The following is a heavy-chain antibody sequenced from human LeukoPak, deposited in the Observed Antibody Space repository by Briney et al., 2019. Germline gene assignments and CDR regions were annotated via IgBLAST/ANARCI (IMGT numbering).Heavy chain of an antibody. CDR1: GFTFSTYA. CDR2: ISYDGSNK. V-gene: IGHV3-30*14. Sequence: GGSLRLSCAASGFTFSTYAMHWVRQAPGKGLEWVAVISYDGSNKYYADSVKGRFTTSRDNSKNTLYLQMNSLRAEDTAVYYCARVPYSNSGNYYYYMDVWGKGTTVTVSS. D-gene: IGHD4-11*01. J-gene: IGHJ6*03. CDR3: ARVPYSNSGNYYYYMDV.